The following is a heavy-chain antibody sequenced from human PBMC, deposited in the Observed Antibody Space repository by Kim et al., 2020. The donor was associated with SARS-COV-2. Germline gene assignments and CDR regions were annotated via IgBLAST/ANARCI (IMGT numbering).Heavy chain of an antibody. J-gene: IGHJ4*02. D-gene: IGHD5-18*01. V-gene: IGHV4-39*07. Sequence: TPSLTSRVTISVDTSKDQFSLKLSSVTAADTAVYYCAKNGRGYSYVDYWGQGTLVTVSS. CDR3: AKNGRGYSYVDY.